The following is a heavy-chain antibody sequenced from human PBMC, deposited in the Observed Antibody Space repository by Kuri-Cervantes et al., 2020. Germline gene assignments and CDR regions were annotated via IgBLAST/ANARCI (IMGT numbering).Heavy chain of an antibody. Sequence: SETLSLTCAVSGGSISSSNWWSWVRQPPGKGLEWIGEIYHSGSTNYNPSLKSRVTISVDTSKNQFSLKLSSVTAADTAVYYCARGRAPHRYYYYMDVWGKGTTVTVSS. J-gene: IGHJ6*03. CDR3: ARGRAPHRYYYYMDV. CDR1: GGSISSSNW. V-gene: IGHV4-4*02. CDR2: IYHSGST.